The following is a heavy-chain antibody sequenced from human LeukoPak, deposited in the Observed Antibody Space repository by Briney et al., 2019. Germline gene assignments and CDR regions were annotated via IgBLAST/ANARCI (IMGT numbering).Heavy chain of an antibody. Sequence: GGSLILSCGASGFTFSSSAMHWVRQGPGKGLEWVAYIAHHGNNKYYADSVKGRFTISRDNSKGSLYLQMNSLRADDTAVYYCAKDGSWSCTDWGQGTLVRVSS. CDR2: IAHHGNNK. D-gene: IGHD2-8*02. V-gene: IGHV3-30*02. CDR1: GFTFSSSA. J-gene: IGHJ4*02. CDR3: AKDGSWSCTD.